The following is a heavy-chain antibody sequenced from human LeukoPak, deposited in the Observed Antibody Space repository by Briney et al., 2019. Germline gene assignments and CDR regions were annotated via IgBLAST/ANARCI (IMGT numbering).Heavy chain of an antibody. CDR2: ISGSGGTT. CDR1: GFTFSSYA. Sequence: GGSLRLSCAASGFTFSSYAMSWGRQAPGKGLEWVSGISGSGGTTYYADSVKGRFTISRDTSKNTLYLQMNSLRAEDTAVYYCAKLGMVRGVIDYWGQGTLVTVSS. CDR3: AKLGMVRGVIDY. V-gene: IGHV3-23*01. D-gene: IGHD3-10*01. J-gene: IGHJ4*02.